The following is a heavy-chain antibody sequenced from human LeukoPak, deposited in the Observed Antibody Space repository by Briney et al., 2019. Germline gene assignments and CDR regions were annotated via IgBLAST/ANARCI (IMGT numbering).Heavy chain of an antibody. D-gene: IGHD6-19*01. CDR3: ARQGIAVADAFDI. J-gene: IGHJ3*02. V-gene: IGHV1-2*02. CDR2: INPNSGGT. CDR1: GYTFTVYY. Sequence: ASVKVSCKASGYTFTVYYMHWVRQAPGQGLEWMGWINPNSGGTNYAQKFQGRVTMTRDTSISTAYMELRRLRSDDTAVSYCARQGIAVADAFDIWGQGTMVTVSS.